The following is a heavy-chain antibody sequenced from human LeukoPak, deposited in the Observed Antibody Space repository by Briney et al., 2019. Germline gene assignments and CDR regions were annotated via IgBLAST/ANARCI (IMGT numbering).Heavy chain of an antibody. CDR2: INPNSGGT. CDR1: GYTFTGYC. D-gene: IGHD4-23*01. V-gene: IGHV1-2*02. Sequence: ASVEVSCKASGYTFTGYCMHWVRQAPGQGLEWMGWINPNSGGTNYAQKFQGRVTMTRDTSISTAYMELSRLRSDDTAVYYCARWVYGGNSVFDYWGQGTLVTVSS. CDR3: ARWVYGGNSVFDY. J-gene: IGHJ4*02.